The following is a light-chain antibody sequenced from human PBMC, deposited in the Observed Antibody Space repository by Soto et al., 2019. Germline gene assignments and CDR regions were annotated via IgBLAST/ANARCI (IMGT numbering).Light chain of an antibody. Sequence: DLQMTQSPSSLSASVGDRVTITCRASQSISFYLNWYQQKPGKAPKLLIYAASSLQSGVPSRFSGSGSGTDFTLTISSLQPEDFATYYCQQSYSSLTFGPGTKVEIK. CDR2: AAS. J-gene: IGKJ1*01. CDR3: QQSYSSLT. CDR1: QSISFY. V-gene: IGKV1-39*01.